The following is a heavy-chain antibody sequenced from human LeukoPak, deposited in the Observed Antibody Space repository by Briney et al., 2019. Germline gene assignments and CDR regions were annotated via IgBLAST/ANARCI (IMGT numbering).Heavy chain of an antibody. D-gene: IGHD3-10*01. J-gene: IGHJ4*02. CDR1: GFTFSSYS. CDR3: ARDRAMVRGVIDY. Sequence: GGSLRLSCAASGFTFSSYSMNWVRQAPGKGLEWVSSISSSSSYIYYADSVKGRFTISRDNAKNSLYLQMNSLRAEDTAVYYCARDRAMVRGVIDYWGQGTLVTASS. V-gene: IGHV3-21*01. CDR2: ISSSSSYI.